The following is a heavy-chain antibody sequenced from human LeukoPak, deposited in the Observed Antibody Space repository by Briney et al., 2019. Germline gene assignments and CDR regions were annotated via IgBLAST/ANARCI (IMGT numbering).Heavy chain of an antibody. Sequence: NLGGSLRLSCAASGFTFSSYSMNWVRQAPGKGLEWVSSISSSSSYIYYADSVKGRFTISRDNAKNSLYLQMNSLRAEDTAVYYCARDRQSLLYDYWGQGTLVTVSS. D-gene: IGHD3-10*01. CDR3: ARDRQSLLYDY. CDR1: GFTFSSYS. J-gene: IGHJ4*02. V-gene: IGHV3-21*01. CDR2: ISSSSSYI.